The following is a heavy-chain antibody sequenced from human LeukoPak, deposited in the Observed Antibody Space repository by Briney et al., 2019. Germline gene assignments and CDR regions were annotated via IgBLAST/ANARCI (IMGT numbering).Heavy chain of an antibody. V-gene: IGHV1-18*01. Sequence: ASVKVSCKASGYTFTSYGISWVRQAPGQGLEWMGWISAYNGNTNYAQKLQGRVTMTTDTSKSTAYMELRSLRSDDTAVYYCARDRLGLVLGRVNWFDPWGQGTLVTVSS. CDR2: ISAYNGNT. J-gene: IGHJ5*02. CDR1: GYTFTSYG. CDR3: ARDRLGLVLGRVNWFDP. D-gene: IGHD6-19*01.